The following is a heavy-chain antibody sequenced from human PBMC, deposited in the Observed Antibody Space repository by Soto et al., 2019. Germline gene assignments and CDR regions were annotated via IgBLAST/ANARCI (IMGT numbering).Heavy chain of an antibody. CDR3: ATGTSSGYPDAFDI. V-gene: IGHV1-24*01. CDR1: GYTLTELS. D-gene: IGHD3-22*01. Sequence: ASVKVSCKVSGYTLTELSMHWVRQAPGKGLEWMGGFDPEDGETIYAQKFQGRVTMTEDTSTDTAYMELSSLRSEDTAVYYCATGTSSGYPDAFDIWSQGTMVTVSS. CDR2: FDPEDGET. J-gene: IGHJ3*02.